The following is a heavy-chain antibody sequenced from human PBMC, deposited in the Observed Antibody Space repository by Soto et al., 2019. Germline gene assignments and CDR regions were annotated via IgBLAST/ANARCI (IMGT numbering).Heavy chain of an antibody. J-gene: IGHJ6*02. CDR2: IYYSGST. V-gene: IGHV4-31*01. CDR3: AVSRDGYSMDV. D-gene: IGHD2-2*01. CDR1: GGSISSGGYY. Sequence: QVQLQESGPGLVKPSQTLSLTCTVSGGSISSGGYYWSWIRQHPGKGLEWLGYIYYSGSTYYNPSIKSQVTISVDTSKDQFSLTLSSVTAADTDVYYCAVSRDGYSMDVWGQGTTVTVSS.